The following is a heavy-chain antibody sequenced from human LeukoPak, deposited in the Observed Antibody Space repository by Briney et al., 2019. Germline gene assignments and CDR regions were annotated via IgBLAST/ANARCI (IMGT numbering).Heavy chain of an antibody. CDR3: ARDFEYSSSSGRDY. CDR1: GFTFSSYA. J-gene: IGHJ4*02. CDR2: ISYDGSNK. V-gene: IGHV3-30-3*01. Sequence: GGSLRLSCAASGFTFSSYAVHWVRQAPGKGLEWVAVISYDGSNKYYADSVKGRFTISRDNSKNTLYLQMNSLRAEDTAVYYCARDFEYSSSSGRDYWGQGTLVTVSS. D-gene: IGHD6-6*01.